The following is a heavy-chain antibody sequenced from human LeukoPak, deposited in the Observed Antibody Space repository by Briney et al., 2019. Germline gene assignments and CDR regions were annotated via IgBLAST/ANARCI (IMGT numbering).Heavy chain of an antibody. CDR3: ARVHGSDDY. J-gene: IGHJ4*02. V-gene: IGHV1-69*05. Sequence: ASVKVSCKASGGTFSSYVFSWVRQAPGQGLEWMGGIIPIFGTVNYAQTFQGRVTMTRDTSTSTVYMELSSLRSEDTAVYYCARVHGSDDYWGQGTLVTVSS. D-gene: IGHD3-10*01. CDR1: GGTFSSYV. CDR2: IIPIFGTV.